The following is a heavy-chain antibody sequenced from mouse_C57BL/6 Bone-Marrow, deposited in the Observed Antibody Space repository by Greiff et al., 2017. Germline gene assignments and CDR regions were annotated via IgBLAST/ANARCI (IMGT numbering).Heavy chain of an antibody. V-gene: IGHV2-2*01. CDR1: GFSLTSYG. Sequence: QVQLKESGPGLVQPSQSLSITCTVSGFSLTSYGVHWVRQSPGKGLEWLGVIWSGGSTDYNAAFISRLSISKDNSKSQVFFKMNSRQADDTAIYYCASLDPSSRAMDYWGQGTSVTVSS. CDR2: IWSGGST. J-gene: IGHJ4*01. CDR3: ASLDPSSRAMDY. D-gene: IGHD6-1*01.